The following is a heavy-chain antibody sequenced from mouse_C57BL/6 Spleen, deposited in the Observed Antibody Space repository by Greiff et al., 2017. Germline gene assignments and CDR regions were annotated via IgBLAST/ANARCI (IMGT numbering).Heavy chain of an antibody. CDR2: IDPSDSET. CDR1: GYTFTSYW. J-gene: IGHJ3*01. V-gene: IGHV1-52*01. D-gene: IGHD2-5*01. CDR3: ARDYSNSLFAY. Sequence: VQLQESGAELVRPGSSVKLSCKASGYTFTSYWMHWVKQRPIQGLEWIGNIDPSDSETHYNQKFKDKATLTVDKSSSTAYMQLSSLTSEDSAVYYCARDYSNSLFAYWGQGTLVTGSA.